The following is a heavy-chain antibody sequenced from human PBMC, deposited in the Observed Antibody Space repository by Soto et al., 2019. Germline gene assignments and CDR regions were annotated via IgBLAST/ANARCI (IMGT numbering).Heavy chain of an antibody. J-gene: IGHJ5*02. D-gene: IGHD6-13*01. Sequence: QVQLVQSGAEVKKPGASVKVSCKASGYTFTSCGISWVRQAPGQGLEWMGWISAYNGNTNYAQKLQGRVTMTTDTSTSTAYMELRSLRSDDTAVYYCARVRPGIAAAGTDWFDPWGQGTLVTVSS. CDR1: GYTFTSCG. V-gene: IGHV1-18*04. CDR2: ISAYNGNT. CDR3: ARVRPGIAAAGTDWFDP.